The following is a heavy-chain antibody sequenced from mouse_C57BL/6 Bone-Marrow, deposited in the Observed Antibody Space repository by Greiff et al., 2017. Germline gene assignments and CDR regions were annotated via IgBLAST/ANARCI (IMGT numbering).Heavy chain of an antibody. D-gene: IGHD2-5*01. V-gene: IGHV5-6*01. Sequence: EVNLVESGGDLVKPGGSLKLSCAASGFTFSSYGMSWVRQTPDKRLEWVATISSGGSYTYYPDSVKGRFTISRDNAKNTLYLQMSSLKSEDTAMYYCARHAYYSRDYWGQGTTLTVSS. CDR1: GFTFSSYG. CDR2: ISSGGSYT. J-gene: IGHJ2*01. CDR3: ARHAYYSRDY.